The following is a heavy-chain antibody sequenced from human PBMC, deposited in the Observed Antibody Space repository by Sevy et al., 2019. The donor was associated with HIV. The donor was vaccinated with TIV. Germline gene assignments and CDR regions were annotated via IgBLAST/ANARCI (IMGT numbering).Heavy chain of an antibody. J-gene: IGHJ4*02. CDR3: ARGSFCSSASCYSGGYHY. CDR1: AFTFSSYW. D-gene: IGHD2-2*01. Sequence: GGSLRLSCAASAFTFSSYWLNWVRQAPGKGLEWVANIKQDGSERYYVDSVKDRFTISRDNAKNSLYLQMNSLRAEDTAVYYCARGSFCSSASCYSGGYHYWGQGTLVTVSS. CDR2: IKQDGSER. V-gene: IGHV3-7*01.